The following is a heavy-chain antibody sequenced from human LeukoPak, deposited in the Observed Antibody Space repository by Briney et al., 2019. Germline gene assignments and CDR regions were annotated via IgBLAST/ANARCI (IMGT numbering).Heavy chain of an antibody. Sequence: SETLSLTCAVYGGSFSGYYWSWIRQPPGKGLEWIGEINHNGSTNYNPSLKSRVTISVDTSKNQFSLKLSSVTAADTAVYYCARGTGTTVLYYYYGMDVWGKGTTVTVSS. J-gene: IGHJ6*04. CDR2: INHNGST. CDR1: GGSFSGYY. V-gene: IGHV4-34*01. D-gene: IGHD1-1*01. CDR3: ARGTGTTVLYYYYGMDV.